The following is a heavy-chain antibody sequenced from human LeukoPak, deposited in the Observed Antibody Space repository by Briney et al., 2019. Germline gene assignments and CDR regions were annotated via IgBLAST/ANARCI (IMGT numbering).Heavy chain of an antibody. CDR1: GFTFSSYA. Sequence: GGSLRLSCAASGFTFSSYAMHWVRQAPGKGLEYVSAISSNGGSTYYANSVKGRFTISRDNSKNTLYLQMGSLRAEDTAVYYCARLSSGWYHGMDVWGQGTTVTVSS. J-gene: IGHJ6*02. CDR3: ARLSSGWYHGMDV. D-gene: IGHD6-19*01. V-gene: IGHV3-64*01. CDR2: ISSNGGST.